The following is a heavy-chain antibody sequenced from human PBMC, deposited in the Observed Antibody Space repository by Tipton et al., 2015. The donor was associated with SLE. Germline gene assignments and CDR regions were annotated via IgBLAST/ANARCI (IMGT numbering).Heavy chain of an antibody. V-gene: IGHV4-34*01. Sequence: TLSLTCTVSGGSISSYYWSWIRQPPGKGLEWIGEINHSGSTNYNPSLKSRVTISVDTSKNQFSLKLSSVTAADTAVYYCARVRRNDYGYGYYYYYMDAWGKGTTVTVSS. CDR2: INHSGST. CDR3: ARVRRNDYGYGYYYYYMDA. J-gene: IGHJ6*03. CDR1: GGSISSYY. D-gene: IGHD4-17*01.